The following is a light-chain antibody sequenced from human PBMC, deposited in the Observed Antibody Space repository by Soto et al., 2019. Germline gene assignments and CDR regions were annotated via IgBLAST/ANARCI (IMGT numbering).Light chain of an antibody. Sequence: QLVLTQSPSASASLGASVKLTCTLSSGHSNYAIAWHQQQSEKGPRYLMKLNSDGSHNKGDGIPDRVSGSSSGAERYLTISCLQSEDEADYYCQTWGSGIVVFGGGTKLTVL. CDR1: SGHSNYA. CDR3: QTWGSGIVV. CDR2: LNSDGSH. J-gene: IGLJ2*01. V-gene: IGLV4-69*01.